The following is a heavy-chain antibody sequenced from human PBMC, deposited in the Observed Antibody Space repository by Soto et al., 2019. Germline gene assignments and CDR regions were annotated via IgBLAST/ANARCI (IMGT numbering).Heavy chain of an antibody. CDR3: ARENSVQAWLHHFDH. J-gene: IGHJ4*02. D-gene: IGHD5-18*01. CDR2: ISDDGASI. Sequence: GSLRLSCEASGFSFISFAMNWVRRAPGRGLEWVSYISDDGASIYYADSLKGRFTISRDNAKNSLSLQMNNLRAEDTAVYYCARENSVQAWLHHFDHWGLGTLVTVSS. CDR1: GFSFISFA. V-gene: IGHV3-48*03.